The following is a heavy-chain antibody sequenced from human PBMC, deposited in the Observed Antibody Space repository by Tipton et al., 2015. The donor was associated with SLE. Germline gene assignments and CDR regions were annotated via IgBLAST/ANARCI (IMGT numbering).Heavy chain of an antibody. CDR1: GYSFTNYW. D-gene: IGHD2-2*01. Sequence: VQLVQSGAEVKKPGESLKISCKGSGYSFTNYWIGWVRQMPGKGLEWMGIIYPGDSDTKYSPSFQGQVTISADNSISTAYLHWSSLKASDTATYYCARQDQRGYYYYGMDVWGQGTTVTVSS. CDR3: ARQDQRGYYYYGMDV. CDR2: IYPGDSDT. J-gene: IGHJ6*02. V-gene: IGHV5-51*01.